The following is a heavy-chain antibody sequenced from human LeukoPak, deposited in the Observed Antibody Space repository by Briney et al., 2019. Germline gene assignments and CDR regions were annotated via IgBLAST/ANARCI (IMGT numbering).Heavy chain of an antibody. CDR3: ARDPGTAMGRALDY. CDR2: IKDDETEK. CDR1: GFSIRSSW. D-gene: IGHD5-18*01. J-gene: IGHJ4*02. V-gene: IGHV3-7*01. Sequence: GGSLRLSCVVSGFSIRSSWMSWVRQAPGKGPEWVANIKDDETEKYYAESVKGRFAISRDNAKNTLYLQMNSLRAEDTAVYYCARDPGTAMGRALDYWGQGTLVTVSS.